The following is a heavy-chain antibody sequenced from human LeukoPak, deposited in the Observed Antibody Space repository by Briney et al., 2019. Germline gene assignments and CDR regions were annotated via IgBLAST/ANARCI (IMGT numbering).Heavy chain of an antibody. J-gene: IGHJ4*02. CDR2: ISYDGSNK. CDR3: AKDGTYSSGWFDY. D-gene: IGHD6-19*01. V-gene: IGHV3-30*18. Sequence: GGSLRLSCAASGFTFSSYGMHWVRQAPGKGLEWVAVISYDGSNKYYADSVKGRFTISRDNSKNTLYLQMNSLRAEDTAVYYCAKDGTYSSGWFDYWGQGTLVTVSS. CDR1: GFTFSSYG.